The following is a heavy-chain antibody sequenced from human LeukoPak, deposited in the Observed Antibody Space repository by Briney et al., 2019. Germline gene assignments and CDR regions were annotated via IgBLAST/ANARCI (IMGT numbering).Heavy chain of an antibody. Sequence: GGSLRLSCTASGFIFNTYSMNWVRQAPGKGLEWVSYVSSSSRTIYYADSVKGRFTISRDNAKNSLYLQMNSLRAEDTAVYYCARDLGLYDYGGNIDFWGQGTLVTVSS. D-gene: IGHD4-23*01. V-gene: IGHV3-48*04. CDR3: ARDLGLYDYGGNIDF. CDR1: GFIFNTYS. CDR2: VSSSSRTI. J-gene: IGHJ4*02.